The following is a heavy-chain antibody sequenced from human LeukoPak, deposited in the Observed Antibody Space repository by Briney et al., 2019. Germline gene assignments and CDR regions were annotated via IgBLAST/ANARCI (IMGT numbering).Heavy chain of an antibody. V-gene: IGHV3-23*01. CDR2: ISGSGGIT. CDR1: GFTFSNYA. J-gene: IGHJ4*02. CDR3: SKFRLPGSGDYFDY. Sequence: GGSLGLSCAASGFTFSNYAMSWVRQAPGKGLEWVSTISGSGGITYYADSVKGRFTISRDNSKNTLYLQMNSVRAEDTAVYYCSKFRLPGSGDYFDYWGQGTLVTVSS. D-gene: IGHD3-10*01.